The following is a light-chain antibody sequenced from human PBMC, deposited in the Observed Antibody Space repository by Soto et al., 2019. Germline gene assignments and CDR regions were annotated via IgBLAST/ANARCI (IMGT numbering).Light chain of an antibody. V-gene: IGLV2-11*01. CDR1: SSDVGGSNY. J-gene: IGLJ1*01. CDR2: DVI. Sequence: QSVLTQPRSVSVSPGQSVTISCTGTSSDVGGSNYVSWYQQHPGKAPKLMIYDVIKRPSGVPDRFYGSKSGNTASLTISGLQAEDEADYYCCSFTGTYVFGTGTKV. CDR3: CSFTGTYV.